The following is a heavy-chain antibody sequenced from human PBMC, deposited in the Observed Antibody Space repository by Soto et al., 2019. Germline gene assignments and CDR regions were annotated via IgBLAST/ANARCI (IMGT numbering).Heavy chain of an antibody. V-gene: IGHV4-34*01. J-gene: IGHJ6*02. D-gene: IGHD3-3*01. CDR2: INHSGST. Sequence: SETLSLTCAVYGGSFIGYYWSWIRQPPGKGLEWIGEINHSGSTNYNPSLKSRVTISVDTSKNQFSLKLSSVTAADTAVYYCARGFLEWNYYYGMDVWGQGTTVTVSS. CDR1: GGSFIGYY. CDR3: ARGFLEWNYYYGMDV.